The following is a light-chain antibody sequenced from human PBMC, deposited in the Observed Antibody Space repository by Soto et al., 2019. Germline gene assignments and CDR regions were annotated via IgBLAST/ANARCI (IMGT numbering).Light chain of an antibody. CDR3: VLYIGSGISV. J-gene: IGLJ3*02. V-gene: IGLV8-61*01. CDR1: SGSVSISYY. Sequence: QTVVTQEPSFSVSPGGTVTLTCALSSGSVSISYYPSWYQQTPGQAPRTLICNTNTRSSGVPDRFSGSILGNKAAITITGAQADDEGDYYCVLYIGSGISVFGGGTKLTVL. CDR2: NTN.